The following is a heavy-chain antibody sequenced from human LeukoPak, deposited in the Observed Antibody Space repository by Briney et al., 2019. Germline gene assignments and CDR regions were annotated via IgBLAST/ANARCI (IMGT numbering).Heavy chain of an antibody. V-gene: IGHV3-23*01. CDR1: GFTFSSSA. D-gene: IGHD1-26*01. CDR2: ISGSGGST. J-gene: IGHJ4*02. CDR3: AKDGGRVARLADY. Sequence: GGSLRLSCAASGFTFSSSAMSWVRQAPGKGLEWVSAISGSGGSTYYADSVKGRFTVSRDNSKNTLYLQMNSLRAEDTAVYFCAKDGGRVARLADYWGQGTLVTVSS.